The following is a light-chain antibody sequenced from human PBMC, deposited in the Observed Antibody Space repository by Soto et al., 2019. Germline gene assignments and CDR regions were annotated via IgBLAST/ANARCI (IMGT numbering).Light chain of an antibody. CDR3: SSYTSSSIRYV. CDR2: DVS. J-gene: IGLJ1*01. V-gene: IGLV2-14*01. Sequence: QSVLTQPASVSGSPGQSITISCTGTSSDVGGYNYVSWYQQHPGKAPKLMIYDVSNRPSGVSHRFSGSKSVNTSSLTMSGLQAEDEADYYCSSYTSSSIRYVFGTGTKLTVL. CDR1: SSDVGGYNY.